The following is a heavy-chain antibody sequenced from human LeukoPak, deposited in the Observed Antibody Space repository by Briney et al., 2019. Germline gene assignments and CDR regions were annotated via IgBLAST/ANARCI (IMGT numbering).Heavy chain of an antibody. Sequence: GGSLRLSCAASGFSFSGSSMNWVRQAPGKGLEWVSSISSSSGNIYYADSVKGRFTISRDNAKNSLYLHMNSLRAEDTAVYYCARDRGDYGDYATLTCDYWGQGTLVTVSS. CDR2: ISSSSGNI. J-gene: IGHJ4*02. D-gene: IGHD4-17*01. CDR1: GFSFSGSS. CDR3: ARDRGDYGDYATLTCDY. V-gene: IGHV3-21*01.